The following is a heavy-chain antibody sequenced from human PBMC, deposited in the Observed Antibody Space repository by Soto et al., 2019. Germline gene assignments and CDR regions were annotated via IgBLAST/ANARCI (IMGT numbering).Heavy chain of an antibody. D-gene: IGHD3-3*01. CDR3: ASGTYRDWWSNFDYGMDV. Sequence: GASVKVSCKASGDTFSSYAISWVRQAPGQGLEWMGGIIPILGTVNYSQKFQGRVTITADESTSTAHMDLSSLRSEDTAVYYCASGTYRDWWSNFDYGMDVWGRGTTGAVSS. J-gene: IGHJ6*01. CDR1: GDTFSSYA. V-gene: IGHV1-69*13. CDR2: IIPILGTV.